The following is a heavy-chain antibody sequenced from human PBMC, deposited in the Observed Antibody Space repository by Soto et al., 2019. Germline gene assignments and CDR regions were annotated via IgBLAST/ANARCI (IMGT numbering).Heavy chain of an antibody. J-gene: IGHJ6*03. CDR2: ISASAGST. V-gene: IGHV3-23*01. Sequence: EVQLLESGGGLVQPGGSLRLSCTASGFTFSTYAMTWVRHAPGKGLEWVSTISASAGSTFYADSVKGRFIISRDNSKDTLYLQIINLRAEDTAVYYCARLRYSKSENYMDVWGKGTTVTVSS. CDR3: ARLRYSKSENYMDV. D-gene: IGHD6-13*01. CDR1: GFTFSTYA.